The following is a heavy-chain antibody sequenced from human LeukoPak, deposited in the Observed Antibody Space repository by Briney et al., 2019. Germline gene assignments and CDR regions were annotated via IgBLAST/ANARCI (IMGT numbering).Heavy chain of an antibody. Sequence: GGSLRLSCAASGFTFSSYAMSWVRQAPGKGLELVSAISGSGGSTYYADSVKGRFTISRDNSKNTLYLQMNSLRAEDTAVYYCASPGYSYGTFDYWGQGTLVTVSS. V-gene: IGHV3-23*01. J-gene: IGHJ4*02. CDR3: ASPGYSYGTFDY. CDR1: GFTFSSYA. CDR2: ISGSGGST. D-gene: IGHD5-18*01.